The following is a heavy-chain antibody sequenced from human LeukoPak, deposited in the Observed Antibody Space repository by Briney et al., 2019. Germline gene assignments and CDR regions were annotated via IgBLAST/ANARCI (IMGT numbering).Heavy chain of an antibody. CDR3: ARVGWPSSAFDI. CDR2: IYHSGST. CDR1: GYSISSGYY. Sequence: SETLSLTCTVSGYSISSGYYWGWIRQPPGKGLEWIGSIYHSGSTYYNPSLKSRVTISVDTSKNQFPLKLSSVTAADTAVYYCARVGWPSSAFDIWGQGTMVTVSS. V-gene: IGHV4-38-2*02. D-gene: IGHD2-15*01. J-gene: IGHJ3*02.